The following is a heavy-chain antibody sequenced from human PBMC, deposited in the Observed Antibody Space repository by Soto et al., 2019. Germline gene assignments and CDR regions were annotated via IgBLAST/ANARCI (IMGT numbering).Heavy chain of an antibody. V-gene: IGHV3-48*02. Sequence: GGSLRLSCAASGFTFSSYSMNWVRQAPGKGLEWVSYISSSSSTIYYADSVKGRFTISRDNAKNSLYLQMNSLRDEDTAVYSCAREGLKYNWFDPWGQGTLVTAPQ. J-gene: IGHJ5*02. D-gene: IGHD2-8*01. CDR2: ISSSSSTI. CDR1: GFTFSSYS. CDR3: AREGLKYNWFDP.